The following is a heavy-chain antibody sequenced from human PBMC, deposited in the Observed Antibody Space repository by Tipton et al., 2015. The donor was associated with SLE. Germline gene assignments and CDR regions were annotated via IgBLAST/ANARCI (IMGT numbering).Heavy chain of an antibody. Sequence: TLSLTCAVSGYSISSGYYWGWIRQPPGKGLEWIGSIYHSGSTYYNPSLKSRVTISVDTSKNQFSLKLSSVTAADTAVYYCARAGDGYNSPFDYWGQGTLVTVSS. D-gene: IGHD5-24*01. J-gene: IGHJ4*02. CDR1: GYSISSGYY. V-gene: IGHV4-38-2*01. CDR3: ARAGDGYNSPFDY. CDR2: IYHSGST.